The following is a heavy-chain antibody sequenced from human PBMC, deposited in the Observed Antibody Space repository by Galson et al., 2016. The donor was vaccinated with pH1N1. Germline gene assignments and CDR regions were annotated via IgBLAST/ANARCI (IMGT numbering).Heavy chain of an antibody. CDR3: ARILRTLVFDY. D-gene: IGHD3-9*01. J-gene: IGHJ4*02. CDR2: IDPNSGTT. CDR1: GYNFNVYY. V-gene: IGHV1-2*02. Sequence: SVKVSCKASGYNFNVYYMHWVRQAPGQGLQWMGWIDPNSGTTYYAQKFQGRVTMTRDTSISTAYMELSRLTSDDTALYYCARILRTLVFDYWGQGTRVTVSS.